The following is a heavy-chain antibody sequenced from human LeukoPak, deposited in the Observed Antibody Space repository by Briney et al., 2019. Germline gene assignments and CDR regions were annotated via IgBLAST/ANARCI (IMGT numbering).Heavy chain of an antibody. CDR1: GYTFTSYG. CDR2: ISAYNGNT. Sequence: ASVKVSCKASGYTFTSYGISWVRQAPGQGVEWMGWISAYNGNTNYAQKLQGRVTMTTDTSTSTAYMELRSLRSDDTAVYYCAGDRSSSSWYGSTYYYYGMDVWGQGTTVTVSS. D-gene: IGHD6-13*01. J-gene: IGHJ6*02. CDR3: AGDRSSSSWYGSTYYYYGMDV. V-gene: IGHV1-18*01.